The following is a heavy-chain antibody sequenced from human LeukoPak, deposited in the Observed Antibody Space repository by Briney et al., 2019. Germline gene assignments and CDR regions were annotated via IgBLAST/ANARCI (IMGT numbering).Heavy chain of an antibody. J-gene: IGHJ6*03. D-gene: IGHD5/OR15-5a*01. Sequence: ASVKVSCKASGYTFTGYYMHWVRQAPGQGLEWMGWINPNSGGTNYAQKFQGRVTMTRDTSISTAYMELSRLRSDDTAVCYCARVVSTPTYYMDVWGKGTTVTVSS. CDR1: GYTFTGYY. CDR2: INPNSGGT. V-gene: IGHV1-2*02. CDR3: ARVVSTPTYYMDV.